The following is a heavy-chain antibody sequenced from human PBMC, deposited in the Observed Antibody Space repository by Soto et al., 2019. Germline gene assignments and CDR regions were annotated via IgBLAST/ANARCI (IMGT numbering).Heavy chain of an antibody. J-gene: IGHJ4*02. Sequence: GASVKLSCKASGYTFGHFYITWVRQAPGQGLEWMGAISPHNRNTNYAEKFRGRVTMTTDTSTTTAYMELRSLRSDDTAVYYCARDEGGYDILTGYYKAHHFDQWGQGALVTVSS. V-gene: IGHV1-18*01. CDR1: GYTFGHFY. CDR3: ARDEGGYDILTGYYKAHHFDQ. CDR2: ISPHNRNT. D-gene: IGHD3-9*01.